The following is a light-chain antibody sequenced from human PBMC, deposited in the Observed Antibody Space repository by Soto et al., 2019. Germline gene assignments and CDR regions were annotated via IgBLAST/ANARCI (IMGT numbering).Light chain of an antibody. Sequence: EVVLTQSPGTLSLSPGERATLSCRASQSVSSRSLAWYQQKPGQAPRLLIYAASSRAAGIPDRFSGGGSGTDFTLTISRLKPEDFAVYYCQHYSSSRWTFXQGTKVDIK. J-gene: IGKJ1*01. CDR2: AAS. CDR1: QSVSSRS. CDR3: QHYSSSRWT. V-gene: IGKV3-20*01.